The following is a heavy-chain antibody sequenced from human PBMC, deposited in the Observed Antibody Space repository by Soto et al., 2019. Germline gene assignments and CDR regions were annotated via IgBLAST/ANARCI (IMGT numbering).Heavy chain of an antibody. CDR1: GFTVSRKY. Sequence: EVQLVESGGGVVQPGGSLRLSCAASGFTVSRKYMSCVRQAPGKGLEWVALIQSGGYTYYAISVKGRFTISRDSSENTLFLQVNSLRVEDPAMYYWTRDDVYFSGGGCYGVPMDVCGNGTKVSVSA. D-gene: IGHD2-21*01. CDR3: TRDDVYFSGGGCYGVPMDV. J-gene: IGHJ6*04. CDR2: IQSGGYT. V-gene: IGHV3-66*01.